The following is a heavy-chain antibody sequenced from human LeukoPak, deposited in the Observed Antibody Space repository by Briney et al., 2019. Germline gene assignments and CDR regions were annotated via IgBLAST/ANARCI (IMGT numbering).Heavy chain of an antibody. CDR3: ARDRGDIVLMVYGNNWFDP. CDR1: GGTFSSYA. J-gene: IGHJ5*02. Sequence: GSSVKVSCKASGGTFSSYAISWVRQAPGQGLEWMGGITPIFGTANYAQKFQGRVTITADESTSTAYMELSSLRSEDTAVYYCARDRGDIVLMVYGNNWFDPWGQGTLVTVSS. CDR2: ITPIFGTA. D-gene: IGHD2-8*01. V-gene: IGHV1-69*01.